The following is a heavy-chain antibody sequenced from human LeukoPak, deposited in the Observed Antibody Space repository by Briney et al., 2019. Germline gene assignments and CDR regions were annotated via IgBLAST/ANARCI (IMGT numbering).Heavy chain of an antibody. V-gene: IGHV3-21*01. J-gene: IGHJ4*02. Sequence: PGGSLRLSCATSGFTFSAYSLSWVRQAPGKGLEWVSSISSSSSYIYYADSVKGRFTISRDNSKNTLYLQMNSLRAEDTAVYYCANSNDGSSWFAPGTDYFDYWGQGTLVTVSS. CDR1: GFTFSAYS. CDR2: ISSSSSYI. CDR3: ANSNDGSSWFAPGTDYFDY. D-gene: IGHD6-13*01.